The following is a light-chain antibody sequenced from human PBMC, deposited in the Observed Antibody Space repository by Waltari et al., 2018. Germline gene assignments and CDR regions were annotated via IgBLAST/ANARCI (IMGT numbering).Light chain of an antibody. CDR1: SGSLSTTSY. Sequence: QTVVTQEPSLSVSPGGTVTLPCALSSGSLSTTSYATWYQQPPGQAPRTRVSKANVRSSWVPDRFSGSILGNPAALTITGAQADDESDYYCALYMGSGIWVFGGGTRLTVL. V-gene: IGLV8-61*01. CDR2: KAN. J-gene: IGLJ3*02. CDR3: ALYMGSGIWV.